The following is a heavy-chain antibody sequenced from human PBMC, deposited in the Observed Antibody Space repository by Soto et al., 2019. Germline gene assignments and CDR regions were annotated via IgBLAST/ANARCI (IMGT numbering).Heavy chain of an antibody. CDR3: ARASGYVSGWYHDY. D-gene: IGHD6-19*01. J-gene: IGHJ4*02. V-gene: IGHV1-69*01. CDR2: LIPILGTT. CDR1: GGTFSSDA. Sequence: QVQLVQSGAEVRKPGSSVKVSCKASGGTFSSDAVGWVRQAPGQGLEWMGGLIPILGTTHYAQKFQGRVTITADESTNTAYMELSSLRSDDTAVYYCARASGYVSGWYHDYWGQGTRVTVSS.